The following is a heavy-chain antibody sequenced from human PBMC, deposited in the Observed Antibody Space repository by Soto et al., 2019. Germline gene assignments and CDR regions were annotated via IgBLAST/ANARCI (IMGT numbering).Heavy chain of an antibody. CDR3: AREARGGYSGIFDY. J-gene: IGHJ4*02. D-gene: IGHD5-12*01. Sequence: QVQLQASGPGLVKPSETLSLTCTVSAGSISTYSWSLIRQPAGQGLEWIGRMYSDGRTTYNPSLKSRVPMSVDTSGGQFSRRLNSVTAADTAVYYCAREARGGYSGIFDYWGQGTLVTVSS. CDR2: MYSDGRT. V-gene: IGHV4-4*07. CDR1: AGSISTYS.